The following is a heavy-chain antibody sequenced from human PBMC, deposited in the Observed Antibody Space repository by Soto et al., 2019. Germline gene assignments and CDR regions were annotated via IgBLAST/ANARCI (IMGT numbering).Heavy chain of an antibody. J-gene: IGHJ4*02. CDR1: GFTFSNAW. CDR3: ATFPSARDY. Sequence: EVQLVESGGGLVKPGGSLRLSCAASGFTFSNAWMSWVRQAPGKGLEWVVRIKSKTDGGTTDYAAPVTGRFTISRDASNNPPYLEMNSLKTEDTAVYYCATFPSARDYWGQGTLVTVSS. V-gene: IGHV3-15*01. CDR2: IKSKTDGGTT.